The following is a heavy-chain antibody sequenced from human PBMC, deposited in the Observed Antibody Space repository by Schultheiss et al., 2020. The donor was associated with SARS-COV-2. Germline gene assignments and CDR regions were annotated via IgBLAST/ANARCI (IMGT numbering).Heavy chain of an antibody. V-gene: IGHV3-15*01. D-gene: IGHD6-19*01. J-gene: IGHJ6*02. CDR1: GFTVSSNY. CDR2: IKSKTDGGTT. CDR3: TTVSSFVGYYGMDV. Sequence: GGSLRLSCAASGFTVSSNYMTWVRQAPGKGLEWVGRIKSKTDGGTTDYAAPVKGRFTISRDDSKNTLYLQMNSLKTEDTAVYYCTTVSSFVGYYGMDVWGQGTTVTVSS.